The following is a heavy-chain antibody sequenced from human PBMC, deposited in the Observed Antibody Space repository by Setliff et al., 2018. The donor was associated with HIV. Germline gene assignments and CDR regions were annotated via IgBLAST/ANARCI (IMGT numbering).Heavy chain of an antibody. V-gene: IGHV4-38-2*01. CDR3: ARYSTLTTNFGY. CDR1: GYSIGSGSF. J-gene: IGHJ4*02. CDR2: IPHNGGT. D-gene: IGHD4-17*01. Sequence: SETLSLTCAVSGYSIGSGSFWGWIRQPPGKGLEWIATIPHNGGTYYNPDPSLTGRVTISLDTSKNQFSLKLAFVTAADTAVYYCARYSTLTTNFGYWGQGTLVTVS.